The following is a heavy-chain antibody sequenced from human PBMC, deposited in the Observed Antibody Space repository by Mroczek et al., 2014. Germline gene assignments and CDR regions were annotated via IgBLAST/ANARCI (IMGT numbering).Heavy chain of an antibody. J-gene: IGHJ2*01. D-gene: IGHD1-26*01. CDR2: INHSGST. CDR3: ARGRSGSLSRYFDL. CDR1: GGSFSGYY. V-gene: IGHV4-34*01. Sequence: QVQLQESGAGLLKPSETLSLTCAVYGGSFSGYYWSWIRQPPGKGLEWIGEINHSGSTNYNPSLKSRVTISVDTSKNQFSLKLSSVTAADTAVYYCARGRSGSLSRYFDLWGRGTLVTVSS.